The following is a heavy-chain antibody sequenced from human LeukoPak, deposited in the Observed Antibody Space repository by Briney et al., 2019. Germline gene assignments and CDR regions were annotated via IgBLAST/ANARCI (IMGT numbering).Heavy chain of an antibody. V-gene: IGHV1-69*05. CDR1: GGTFSSYA. CDR3: ARSLMSGSYADY. CDR2: IIPIFGTA. Sequence: SVKVSCKASGGTFSSYAISWVRQAPGQGLERMGGIIPIFGTANYAQKFQGRVTITTDESTSTAYMELSSLRSEDTAVYYCARSLMSGSYADYWGQGTLVTVSS. D-gene: IGHD1-26*01. J-gene: IGHJ4*02.